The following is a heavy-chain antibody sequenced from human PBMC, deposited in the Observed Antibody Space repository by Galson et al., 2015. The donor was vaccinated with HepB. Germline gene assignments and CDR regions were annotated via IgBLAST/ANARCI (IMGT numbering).Heavy chain of an antibody. CDR3: ARDFWSGYRFIAYYMDV. Sequence: TLSLTCTVSGDSISRGSYYWSWIRQPAGKGLEWIGRAFISGRTDYNPSLKSRVTMSVDTSKNQFSLRLSSVTAADTAVYYCARDFWSGYRFIAYYMDVWGKGTTVTVSS. CDR1: GDSISRGSYY. V-gene: IGHV4-61*02. J-gene: IGHJ6*03. CDR2: AFISGRT. D-gene: IGHD3-3*01.